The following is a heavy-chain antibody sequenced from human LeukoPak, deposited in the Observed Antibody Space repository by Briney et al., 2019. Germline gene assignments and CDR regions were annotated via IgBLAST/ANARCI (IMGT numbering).Heavy chain of an antibody. CDR3: ASGITIFGDLDY. J-gene: IGHJ4*02. CDR2: ISGSGGST. CDR1: GFTFSSYA. Sequence: GGSLRLSCAASGFTFSSYAMSWVRQAPGKGLEWVSAISGSGGSTYYADSVKGRFTISRDNSKNTLYLQMNSLRVEDTAVYYCASGITIFGDLDYWGQGTLVTVSS. D-gene: IGHD3-3*01. V-gene: IGHV3-23*01.